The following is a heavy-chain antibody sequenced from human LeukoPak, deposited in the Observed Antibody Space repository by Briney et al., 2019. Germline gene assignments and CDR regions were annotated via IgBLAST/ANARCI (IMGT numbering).Heavy chain of an antibody. CDR2: INPNSGGT. CDR1: GYTFTGYY. V-gene: IGHV1-2*02. Sequence: ASVKVSCKASGYTFTGYYMHWVRQAPGQGLEWMGWINPNSGGTNYAQKFQGRVTMTRDTSISTAYMELSRLRSDDTAVYYCARVVAAAGGLGYFDLWGRGTLVTVSS. D-gene: IGHD6-13*01. CDR3: ARVVAAAGGLGYFDL. J-gene: IGHJ2*01.